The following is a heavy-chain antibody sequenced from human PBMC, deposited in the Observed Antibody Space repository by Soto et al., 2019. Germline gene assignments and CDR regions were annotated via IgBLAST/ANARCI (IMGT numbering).Heavy chain of an antibody. D-gene: IGHD3-22*01. Sequence: GASVKVSCKVSGATFSSYAISWVRQAPGQGLEWMGGIIPIFGTANYAQKFQGRVTITADESTSTAYMELSSLRSEDTAVYYCAIRYYYDTSGYYYVPYFDYWGQGTLVTVSS. CDR2: IIPIFGTA. J-gene: IGHJ4*02. CDR3: AIRYYYDTSGYYYVPYFDY. V-gene: IGHV1-69*13. CDR1: GATFSSYA.